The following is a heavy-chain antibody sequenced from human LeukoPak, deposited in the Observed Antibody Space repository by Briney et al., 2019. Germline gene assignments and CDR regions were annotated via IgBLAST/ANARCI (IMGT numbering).Heavy chain of an antibody. CDR3: AGRDRLAAGSDY. CDR1: GFTFSSYA. CDR2: ISYDGSNK. J-gene: IGHJ4*02. D-gene: IGHD6-13*01. Sequence: GGSLRLSCAASGFTFSSYAMHWVRQAPGKGLEWVAVISYDGSNKYYADSVKGRFTISRDNSKNTLYLQMNSLRAEDTAVYYCAGRDRLAAGSDYWGQGTLVTVSS. V-gene: IGHV3-30-3*01.